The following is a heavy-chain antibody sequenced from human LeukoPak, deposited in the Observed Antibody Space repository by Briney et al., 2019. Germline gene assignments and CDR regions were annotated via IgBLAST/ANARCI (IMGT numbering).Heavy chain of an antibody. J-gene: IGHJ6*02. V-gene: IGHV3-53*01. CDR2: IYSGGST. CDR1: GFTVSSNY. Sequence: GGSLRLSCAASGFTVSSNYMSWVRQAPGKGLEWVSVIYSGGSTYYADSVKGRFTISRDNSKNTLYLQMNSLRAEDTAVYYCARDIIRDYYYYGMDVWGQGTTVTVSS. CDR3: ARDIIRDYYYYGMDV. D-gene: IGHD3-3*02.